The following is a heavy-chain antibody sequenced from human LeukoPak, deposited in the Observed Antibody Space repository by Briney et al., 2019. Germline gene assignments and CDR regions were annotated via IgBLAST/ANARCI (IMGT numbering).Heavy chain of an antibody. CDR3: ARGRYDSSGYYYYFDY. D-gene: IGHD3-22*01. Sequence: GGSLRLSCAASGFTVSSNYMSWVRQAPGKGLEWVSVIYSGGSTYYADSVKGRFTISRDNSKNTLYLQMNSLRAEDTAVYYCARGRYDSSGYYYYFDYWGQGTLVTVPS. CDR1: GFTVSSNY. V-gene: IGHV3-66*02. CDR2: IYSGGST. J-gene: IGHJ4*02.